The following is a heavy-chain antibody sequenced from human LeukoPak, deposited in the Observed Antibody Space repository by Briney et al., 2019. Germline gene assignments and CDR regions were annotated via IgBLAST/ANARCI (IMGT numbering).Heavy chain of an antibody. CDR1: GFTFSSYS. V-gene: IGHV3-48*01. D-gene: IGHD5-24*01. CDR2: ISSSSSTI. J-gene: IGHJ4*02. Sequence: GGSLRLSCAASGFTFSSYSMNWGLQAPRKGLEWGSYISSSSSTIYYADSVKGRFTISRDNAKNSLYLQMNSLRAEDTAVYYCARVGYNSDYFDYWGQGTLVTVSS. CDR3: ARVGYNSDYFDY.